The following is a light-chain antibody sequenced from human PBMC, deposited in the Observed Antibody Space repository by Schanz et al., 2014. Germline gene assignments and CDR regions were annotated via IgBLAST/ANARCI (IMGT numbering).Light chain of an antibody. CDR1: SSNIGARYD. CDR2: GND. CDR3: ASWDDSLSGRGV. Sequence: QSVLTQPPSVSGAPGQRVTISCTGSSSNIGARYDVHWYQQLPGTAPKLLTYGNDNRPSGVPDRFSGSKSGTSASLAISGLRSDDEADYYCASWDDSLSGRGVFGGGTKLTVL. V-gene: IGLV1-40*01. J-gene: IGLJ2*01.